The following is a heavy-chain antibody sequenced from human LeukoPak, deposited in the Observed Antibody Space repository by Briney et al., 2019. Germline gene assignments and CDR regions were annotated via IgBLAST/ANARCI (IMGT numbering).Heavy chain of an antibody. CDR2: ISGSGGST. CDR1: EFTFSSYA. Sequence: GGSLRLSCTASEFTFSSYAMSWVRQAPGKGLEWVSAISGSGGSTYYADSVKGRFTISRDNSKNTLYLQMNSLRAEDTAVYYCAKKVVLLWFGEFDYWGQGTLVTVSS. CDR3: AKKVVLLWFGEFDY. D-gene: IGHD3-10*01. J-gene: IGHJ4*02. V-gene: IGHV3-23*01.